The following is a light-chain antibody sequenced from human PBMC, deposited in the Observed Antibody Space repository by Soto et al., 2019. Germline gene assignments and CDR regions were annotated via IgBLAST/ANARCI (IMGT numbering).Light chain of an antibody. J-gene: IGLJ1*01. CDR2: EVS. CDR1: SSDIGSYNY. V-gene: IGLV2-8*01. CDR3: SSHAGSTRYV. Sequence: QSVLTQPPSASGSPGQSVTISCTGSSSDIGSYNYVSWYQQHPGKAPKLMIYEVSKRPSGVPDRFSGSKSGNTASLTVSGLQAEDEADYYCSSHAGSTRYVFGTGTKVTVL.